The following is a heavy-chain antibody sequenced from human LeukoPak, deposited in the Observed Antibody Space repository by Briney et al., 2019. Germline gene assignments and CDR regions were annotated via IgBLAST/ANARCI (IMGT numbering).Heavy chain of an antibody. D-gene: IGHD2-2*01. CDR2: INHSGST. V-gene: IGHV4-34*08. CDR1: GGTFSGYY. CDR3: SGGGVVVPAAMGGFDY. J-gene: IGHJ4*02. Sequence: SETLSLTCAVYGGTFSGYYWSWIRQPPGKGLEWIGEINHSGSTNYNPSLKSRRTILVDTSKNQFSLTQIYVLAADTAVFYYSGGGVVVPAAMGGFDYWGQGSLVTVSS.